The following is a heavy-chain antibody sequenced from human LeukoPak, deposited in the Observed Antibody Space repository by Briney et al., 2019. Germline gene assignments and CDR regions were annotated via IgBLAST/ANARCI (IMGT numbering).Heavy chain of an antibody. D-gene: IGHD5-24*01. CDR3: AKDAPGDGYNRGDFDY. Sequence: GGSLRLSCAASGFTFNSYAMTWVRQAPGKGLEWVSAISGSGGSTYYADSVKGRFTISRDNSKNTLYLQMNSLRAEDTAVYYCAKDAPGDGYNRGDFDYWGQGTLVTVSS. CDR1: GFTFNSYA. CDR2: ISGSGGST. J-gene: IGHJ4*02. V-gene: IGHV3-23*01.